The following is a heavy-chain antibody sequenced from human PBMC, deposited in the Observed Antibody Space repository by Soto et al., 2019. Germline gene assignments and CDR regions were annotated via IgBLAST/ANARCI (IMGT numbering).Heavy chain of an antibody. V-gene: IGHV6-1*01. Sequence: QVQLQQSGPGLVKPSQTLSLTCAISGDSVFTNGVAWNWLRQSPSRGLEWLGRTYYRSKWSNDYAVSVKSRITINLDTSKNQLSLQLNSVIPEDTAVYYCARGRHSGFDYRGQGTLVTVSS. D-gene: IGHD1-26*01. CDR3: ARGRHSGFDY. J-gene: IGHJ4*02. CDR2: TYYRSKWSN. CDR1: GDSVFTNGVA.